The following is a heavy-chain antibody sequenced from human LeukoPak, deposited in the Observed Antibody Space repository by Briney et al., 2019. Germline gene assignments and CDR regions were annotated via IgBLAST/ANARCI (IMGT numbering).Heavy chain of an antibody. CDR2: INHSGST. CDR1: GGSFSGYY. CDR3: ARGQMRSGWYFSYYYYYGMDV. Sequence: SSETLSLTCAVYGGSFSGYYWSWIRQPPGKGLEWIGEINHSGSTNYNPSLKSRVTISVGTSKNQFSLKLSSVTAADTAVYYCARGQMRSGWYFSYYYYYGMDVWGQGTTVTVSS. J-gene: IGHJ6*02. D-gene: IGHD6-19*01. V-gene: IGHV4-34*01.